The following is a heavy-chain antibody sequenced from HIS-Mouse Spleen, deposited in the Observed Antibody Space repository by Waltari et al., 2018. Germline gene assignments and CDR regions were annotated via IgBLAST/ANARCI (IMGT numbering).Heavy chain of an antibody. CDR3: AREIPYSSSWYDWYFDL. CDR1: GGSISSSIYY. D-gene: IGHD6-13*01. Sequence: QLQLQESGPGLVKPSETPSLTCTVPGGSISSSIYYSGWIRQPPGKGLEWIGSIYYSGSTYYNPSLKSRVTISVDTSKNQFSLKLSSVTAADTAVYYCAREIPYSSSWYDWYFDLWGRGTLVTVSS. V-gene: IGHV4-39*07. J-gene: IGHJ2*01. CDR2: IYYSGST.